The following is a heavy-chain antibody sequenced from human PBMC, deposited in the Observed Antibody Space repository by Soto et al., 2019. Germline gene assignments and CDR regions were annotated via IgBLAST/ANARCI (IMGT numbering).Heavy chain of an antibody. CDR2: IYWDDDK. CDR1: GFSLSTSGVG. Sequence: QITLKESGPTLVKPTQTLTLTCTFSGFSLSTSGVGVGWIRQPPGKALEWLALIYWDDDKRYSPSLKSRLTITKDTSKTQVVLTMTNMDPVDTATYYCAHTHGGVLAFDIWGQGTMVTVSS. V-gene: IGHV2-5*02. D-gene: IGHD3-10*01. CDR3: AHTHGGVLAFDI. J-gene: IGHJ3*02.